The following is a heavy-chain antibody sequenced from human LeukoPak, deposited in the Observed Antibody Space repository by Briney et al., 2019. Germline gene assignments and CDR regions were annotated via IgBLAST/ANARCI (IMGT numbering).Heavy chain of an antibody. CDR1: GFTFSSYG. J-gene: IGHJ6*03. CDR3: AKEPSSWYNYYYYMDV. Sequence: GGSLRLSCAASGFTFSSYGMHWVRQAPGKGLEWVAFIRSDESNKYYADSVKGRFTISRDNSKNTLYLQMNSLRAEDTAVYYCAKEPSSWYNYYYYMDVWGKGTTVTVSS. D-gene: IGHD6-13*01. CDR2: IRSDESNK. V-gene: IGHV3-30*02.